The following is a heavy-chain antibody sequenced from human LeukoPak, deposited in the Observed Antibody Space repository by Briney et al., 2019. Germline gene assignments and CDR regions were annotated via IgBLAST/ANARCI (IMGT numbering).Heavy chain of an antibody. D-gene: IGHD3-3*01. CDR3: AREVPPITIFGVVIRAYAFDI. Sequence: PSETLSLTCTVYGGSISSYYWSWIRQPPGKGLEWIGYIYYSGSTNYNPSLKSRVTISVDTSKNQFSLKLSSVTAADTAVYYCAREVPPITIFGVVIRAYAFDIWGQGTMVTVSS. J-gene: IGHJ3*02. CDR1: GGSISSYY. CDR2: IYYSGST. V-gene: IGHV4-59*01.